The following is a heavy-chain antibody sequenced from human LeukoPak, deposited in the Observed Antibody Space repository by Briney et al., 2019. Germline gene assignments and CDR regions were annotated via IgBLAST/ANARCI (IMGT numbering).Heavy chain of an antibody. CDR1: GYTFTSYD. D-gene: IGHD3-22*01. V-gene: IGHV1-8*01. Sequence: ASVKVSCKASGYTFTSYDINWVRQATGQGLEWMGWMNPNSGNTGYAQKFQGRVTMTRNTSISTAYMELSSLRSEDTAVYYCARASRYYDSSGYYIPGWLDPWGQGTLVTVSS. CDR3: ARASRYYDSSGYYIPGWLDP. J-gene: IGHJ5*02. CDR2: MNPNSGNT.